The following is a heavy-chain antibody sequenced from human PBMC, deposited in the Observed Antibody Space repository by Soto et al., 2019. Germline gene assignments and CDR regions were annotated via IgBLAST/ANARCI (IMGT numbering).Heavy chain of an antibody. V-gene: IGHV4-59*08. CDR1: GGTISSWY. CDR3: ARRYGSAIDY. D-gene: IGHD1-26*01. Sequence: QVQLQESGPGLVKPSETLSLTCTVSGGTISSWYWSWIRQPPGKGLEWIGYIYYSGSTNCNPSLKSRVTIAVDTSMIQFSLTLSSVTAADTAVYYCARRYGSAIDYWGQGTLVTVSS. CDR2: IYYSGST. J-gene: IGHJ4*02.